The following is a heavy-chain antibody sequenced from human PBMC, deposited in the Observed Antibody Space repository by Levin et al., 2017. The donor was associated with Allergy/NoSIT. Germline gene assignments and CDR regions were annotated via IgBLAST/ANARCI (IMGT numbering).Heavy chain of an antibody. D-gene: IGHD3-9*01. V-gene: IGHV3-23*01. CDR3: GKDLGSVYYDILTGYDH. J-gene: IGHJ4*02. CDR1: GFTFDSYA. CDR2: ISGSGGST. Sequence: GESLKISCAASGFTFDSYAMSWVRQAPGKGLEWVSAISGSGGSTYYADSVKGRFTISRDNSKNTLYLQMNSLRAEDTAVYYCGKDLGSVYYDILTGYDHWGQGTLVTVSS.